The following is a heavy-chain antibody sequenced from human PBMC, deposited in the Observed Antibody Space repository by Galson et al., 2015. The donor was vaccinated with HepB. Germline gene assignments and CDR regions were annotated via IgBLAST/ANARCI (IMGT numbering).Heavy chain of an antibody. Sequence: SVKVSCKASGYTFSIYGLTWVRQAPGQGLEWVGWISAYNGNTNYAQKLQGRVTVTTDTSTSTAYMELRSLRSDDTAVYHCARARYSSSPPDYWGQGTLVTVSS. CDR1: GYTFSIYG. D-gene: IGHD6-6*01. V-gene: IGHV1-18*01. J-gene: IGHJ4*02. CDR3: ARARYSSSPPDY. CDR2: ISAYNGNT.